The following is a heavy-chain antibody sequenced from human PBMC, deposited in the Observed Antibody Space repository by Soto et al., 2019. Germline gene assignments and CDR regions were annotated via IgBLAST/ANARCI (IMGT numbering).Heavy chain of an antibody. CDR2: IYSSGST. D-gene: IGHD3-10*02. CDR3: ARGTLSFVWSGGFAP. V-gene: IGHV4-39*01. J-gene: IGHJ5*02. CDR1: GGSISSSSYY. Sequence: PSETLFLTCTVSGGSISSSSYYWGWIRQPPGKGLEWIGSIYSSGSTYYNPSLKSRVAISVDTSKNQFSLKLSSVTAADTAVYYCARGTLSFVWSGGFAPWGQGTLVTVSS.